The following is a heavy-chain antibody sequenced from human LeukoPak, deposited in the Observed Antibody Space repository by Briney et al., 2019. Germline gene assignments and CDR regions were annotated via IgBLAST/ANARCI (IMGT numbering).Heavy chain of an antibody. CDR2: ISSSGSTI. Sequence: GGSLRLSCAASGFTFSDYYMSWIRQAPGKGLEWVSYISSSGSTIYYADSVKGRFTISRDNAKNSLYLQMNSLRAEDTAVYYCARLTRLRFLEWLFKPYYYGVDVWGQGTTVTVSS. CDR3: ARLTRLRFLEWLFKPYYYGVDV. J-gene: IGHJ6*02. V-gene: IGHV3-11*01. CDR1: GFTFSDYY. D-gene: IGHD3-3*01.